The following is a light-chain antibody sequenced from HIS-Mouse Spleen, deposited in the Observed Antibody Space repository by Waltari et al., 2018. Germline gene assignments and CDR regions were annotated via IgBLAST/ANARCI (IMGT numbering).Light chain of an antibody. CDR1: QSVSSN. Sequence: EIEMPQPPATLSVSPWETATLSFRASQSVSSNLAWYQQKPGQAPRLLIYGASTRATGIPARFSGSGSGTEFTLTISSMQSEDFAVYYCQQYNNWPPEYTFGQGTKLEIK. J-gene: IGKJ2*01. CDR3: QQYNNWPPEYT. V-gene: IGKV3-15*01. CDR2: GAS.